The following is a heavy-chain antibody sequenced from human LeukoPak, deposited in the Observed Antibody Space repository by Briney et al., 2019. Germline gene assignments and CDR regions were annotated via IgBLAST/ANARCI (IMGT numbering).Heavy chain of an antibody. J-gene: IGHJ4*02. Sequence: GGSLRLSCAASGFTFSTYNMNWVRQSPGKGLEWVSYISSSSTTIYYADSVKGRFTSSRDNAKNSLCLQMDSLRDEDTAVYYCARARGEYTGDYYFDSWGQGTLVTVSS. V-gene: IGHV3-48*02. CDR1: GFTFSTYN. CDR2: ISSSSTTI. CDR3: ARARGEYTGDYYFDS. D-gene: IGHD2-21*01.